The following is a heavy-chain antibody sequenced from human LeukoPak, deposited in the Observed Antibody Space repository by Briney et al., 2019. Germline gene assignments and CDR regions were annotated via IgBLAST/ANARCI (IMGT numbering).Heavy chain of an antibody. J-gene: IGHJ4*02. V-gene: IGHV3-66*01. Sequence: GGSLRLSCVVSGFTVSNNYMSWVRQAPGKGLEWVSVIYSGGGTYYADSVKGRFTISRDNSKDTLFLQMNSLGAEDTAVYYCARVEIVGPTEFDYWGQGTLVTVSS. CDR3: ARVEIVGPTEFDY. CDR1: GFTVSNNY. CDR2: IYSGGGT. D-gene: IGHD1-26*01.